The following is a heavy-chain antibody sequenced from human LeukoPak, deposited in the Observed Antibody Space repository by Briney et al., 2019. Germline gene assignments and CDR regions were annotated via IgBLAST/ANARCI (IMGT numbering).Heavy chain of an antibody. J-gene: IGHJ4*01. Sequence: SETLSLTCTVSGGSISSSSSYYWGWIRQPPGKGLECIGSINYSGSTFYNPSLKSPVAISVDTSKNHFSLSLSSVTAADTAVYYCARHLGMDYWGHGTLVTVSS. V-gene: IGHV4-39*01. CDR1: GGSISSSSSYY. CDR2: INYSGST. CDR3: ARHLGMDY.